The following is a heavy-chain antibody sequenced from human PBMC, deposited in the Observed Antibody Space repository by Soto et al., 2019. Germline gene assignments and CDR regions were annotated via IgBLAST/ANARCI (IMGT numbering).Heavy chain of an antibody. V-gene: IGHV3-21*01. CDR2: ISSSSSYI. Sequence: GGSLRLSCAASGFTFSSYSMNWVRQAPGKGLEWVSSISSSSSYIYYADSVKGRFTISRDNAKNSLYLQMNSLRAEDTAVYYCARIAYCGGDCSSYYYYGMDVWGQGTTVTVSS. CDR1: GFTFSSYS. CDR3: ARIAYCGGDCSSYYYYGMDV. J-gene: IGHJ6*02. D-gene: IGHD2-21*02.